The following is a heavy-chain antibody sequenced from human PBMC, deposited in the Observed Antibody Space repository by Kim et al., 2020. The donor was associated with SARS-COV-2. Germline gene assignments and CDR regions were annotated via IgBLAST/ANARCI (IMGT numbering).Heavy chain of an antibody. V-gene: IGHV3-53*04. CDR2: IYSGGST. Sequence: GGSLRLSCAASGFTVSSNYMSWVRQAPGKGLEWVSVIYSGGSTYYADSVKGRFTISRHNSKNTLYLQMNSLRAEDTAVYYCARAPGLLERYFDLWGRGTLVTVSS. D-gene: IGHD1-1*01. CDR1: GFTVSSNY. CDR3: ARAPGLLERYFDL. J-gene: IGHJ2*01.